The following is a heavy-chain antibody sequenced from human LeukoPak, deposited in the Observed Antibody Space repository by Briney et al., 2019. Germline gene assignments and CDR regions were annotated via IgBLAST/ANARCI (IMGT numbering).Heavy chain of an antibody. CDR2: ISYDGYDK. CDR1: GFTFNDYA. CDR3: ARDLGCSSTSCYENRIGAFDI. V-gene: IGHV3-30-3*01. J-gene: IGHJ3*02. D-gene: IGHD2-2*01. Sequence: GGSLRLSCAASGFTFNDYALYWVRQAPGKGLEWVTLISYDGYDKSYADSVRGRFTISRDNSRNTLYLQMDSLRSEDTAVYYCARDLGCSSTSCYENRIGAFDIWGQGTMVTVSS.